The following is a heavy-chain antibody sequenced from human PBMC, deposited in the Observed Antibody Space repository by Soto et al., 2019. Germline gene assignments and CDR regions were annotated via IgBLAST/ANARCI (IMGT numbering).Heavy chain of an antibody. J-gene: IGHJ6*02. CDR2: INPNSGGT. D-gene: IGHD3-10*01. V-gene: IGHV1-2*04. CDR1: GYTFTGYY. CDR3: ARAGRLWFGELLLYYYGMDV. Sequence: ASVKVSCKASGYTFTGYYMHWVRQAPGQGLEWMGWINPNSGGTNYAQKFQGWVTMTRDTSVSTAYMELSSLRSEDTAVYYCARAGRLWFGELLLYYYGMDVWGQGTTVTVSS.